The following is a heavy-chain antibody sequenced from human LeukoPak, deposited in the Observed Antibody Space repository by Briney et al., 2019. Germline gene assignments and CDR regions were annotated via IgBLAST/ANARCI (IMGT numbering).Heavy chain of an antibody. J-gene: IGHJ4*02. Sequence: GGSLRLSCAASGFTFSSYGRHWVRQAPGKGLEWVAVISYDGSNKYYADSVKGRFTISRDNSKNTLYLQMNSLRAEDTAVYYCAKDYRVWGSYRYPGYWGRGNVVSVSS. CDR2: ISYDGSNK. V-gene: IGHV3-30*18. CDR3: AKDYRVWGSYRYPGY. CDR1: GFTFSSYG. D-gene: IGHD3-16*02.